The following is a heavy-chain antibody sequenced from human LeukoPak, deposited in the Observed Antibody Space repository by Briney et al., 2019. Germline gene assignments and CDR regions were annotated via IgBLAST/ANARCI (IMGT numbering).Heavy chain of an antibody. CDR3: ARSATKYSSGWYGVDY. V-gene: IGHV1-18*01. D-gene: IGHD6-19*01. CDR1: GYTFTSYD. Sequence: ASVKVSCKASGYTFTSYDINWVRQAPGQGLEWMGWISAYNGNTNYAQELQGRVTMTTDTSTSTAYMELRSLRSDDTAVYYCARSATKYSSGWYGVDYWGQGTLVTVSS. J-gene: IGHJ4*02. CDR2: ISAYNGNT.